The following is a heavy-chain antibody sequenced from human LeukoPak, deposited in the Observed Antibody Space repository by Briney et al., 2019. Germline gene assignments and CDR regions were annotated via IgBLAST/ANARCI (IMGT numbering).Heavy chain of an antibody. CDR1: GGTFSSYA. D-gene: IGHD5-18*01. V-gene: IGHV1-69*05. CDR2: IIPIFGTA. J-gene: IGHJ6*03. Sequence: SVKVSCKASGGTFSSYAISWVRQAPGQGLEWMGGIIPIFGTANYAQKFQGRVTITTDESTSTAYMELSSLRSGDTAVYYCARSARTHYYYYYMDVWGKGTTVTVSS. CDR3: ARSARTHYYYYYMDV.